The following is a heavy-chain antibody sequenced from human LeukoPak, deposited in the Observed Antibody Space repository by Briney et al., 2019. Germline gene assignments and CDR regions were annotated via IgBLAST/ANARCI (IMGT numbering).Heavy chain of an antibody. Sequence: PSETLSLTCTVSGGSISGSSYYWGWIRQPPGKGLEWIGSIYYSGSTYYNPSLKSRVTISVDTSKNQFSLKLSSVTAADTAVYYCARHGIYYEEDWFDPWGQGTLVTVSS. J-gene: IGHJ5*02. V-gene: IGHV4-39*01. CDR2: IYYSGST. CDR3: ARHGIYYEEDWFDP. D-gene: IGHD1-26*01. CDR1: GGSISGSSYY.